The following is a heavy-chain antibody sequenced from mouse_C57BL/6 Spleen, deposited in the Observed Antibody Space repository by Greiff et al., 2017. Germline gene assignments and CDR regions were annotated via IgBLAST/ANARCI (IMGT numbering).Heavy chain of an antibody. CDR1: GYTFTSYT. V-gene: IGHV1-4*01. CDR3: ARFITTVVAPGRFDY. J-gene: IGHJ2*01. CDR2: INPSSGYT. Sequence: VQLVESGAELARPGASVKMSCKASGYTFTSYTMHWVKQRPGQGLEWIGYINPSSGYTKYNQKFKDKATLTADKSSSTAYMQLSSLTSEDSAVYYCARFITTVVAPGRFDYWGQGTTLTVSS. D-gene: IGHD1-1*01.